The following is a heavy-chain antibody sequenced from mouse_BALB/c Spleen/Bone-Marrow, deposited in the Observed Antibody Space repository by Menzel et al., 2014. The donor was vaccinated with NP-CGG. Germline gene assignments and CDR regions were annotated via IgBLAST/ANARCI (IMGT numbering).Heavy chain of an antibody. V-gene: IGHV5-9*02. CDR1: GFAFSSYD. CDR3: ARLGNWYFDV. Sequence: DVQLVESGGGLVKPGGSLKLSCAASGFAFSSYDMSWVRQTPEKRLEWVATISSGGSYTYYPDSVKGPFTISRDNARNTLYLQMSSLRSEDTALYYCARLGNWYFDVWGAGTTVTVSS. D-gene: IGHD1-1*02. CDR2: ISSGGSYT. J-gene: IGHJ1*01.